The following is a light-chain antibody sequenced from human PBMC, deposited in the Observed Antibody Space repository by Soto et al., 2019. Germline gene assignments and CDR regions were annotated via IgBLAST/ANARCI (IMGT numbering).Light chain of an antibody. CDR3: HQRHSYPTT. CDR2: TAS. J-gene: IGKJ5*01. CDR1: QGISSY. V-gene: IGKV1-9*01. Sequence: DIQLTQSPSFLSASVGDRVTITCRASQGISSYLAWYQQKPGKAPNLLIHTASTLQSGVPSRFSGSGSGTEFTLTISSLHPEDFATYYGHQRHSYPTTFGQGTRLEIK.